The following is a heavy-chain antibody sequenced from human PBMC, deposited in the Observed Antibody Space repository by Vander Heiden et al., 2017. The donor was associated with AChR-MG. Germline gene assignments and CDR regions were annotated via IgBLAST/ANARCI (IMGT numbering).Heavy chain of an antibody. Sequence: QVQLVESGGGVVQPGRSLRLSCAASGFPFSSYAMHWVRQAPGKGLEWVAVISYDGSNKYYADSVKGRFTISRDNSKNTLYLQMNSLRAEDTAVYYCARARSITIFGVVIIQDHRVYMDVWGKGTTVTVSS. CDR2: ISYDGSNK. CDR3: ARARSITIFGVVIIQDHRVYMDV. J-gene: IGHJ6*03. V-gene: IGHV3-30-3*01. CDR1: GFPFSSYA. D-gene: IGHD3-3*01.